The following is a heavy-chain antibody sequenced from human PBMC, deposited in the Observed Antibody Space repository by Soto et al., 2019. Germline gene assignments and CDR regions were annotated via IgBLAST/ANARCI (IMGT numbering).Heavy chain of an antibody. Sequence: EVHLLESGGGLVQPGGSLRLSCAASGFPFTSYGVSWVRQGPGKGLEWVSTINTNGNRHYADSVKGRFTISRDSSESMLYLDMNNLRAEDTALYYCARKLGVGHYPFRHWGQGTLVTVSS. CDR1: GFPFTSYG. D-gene: IGHD7-27*01. J-gene: IGHJ4*02. CDR2: INTNGNR. V-gene: IGHV3-23*01. CDR3: ARKLGVGHYPFRH.